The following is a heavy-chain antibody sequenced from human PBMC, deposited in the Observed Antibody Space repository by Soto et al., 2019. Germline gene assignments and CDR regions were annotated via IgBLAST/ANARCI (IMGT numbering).Heavy chain of an antibody. CDR1: GYTFTGYY. CDR3: ARTGGGNSSGWYRGNNWFDP. Sequence: GASVKVSCKASGYTFTGYYMHWVRRAPGQGLEWMGWINPNSGGTNYAQKFQGRVTMTRDTSISTAYMELSRLRSDDTAVYYCARTGGGNSSGWYRGNNWFDPWGQGTLVTVSS. D-gene: IGHD6-19*01. CDR2: INPNSGGT. V-gene: IGHV1-2*02. J-gene: IGHJ5*02.